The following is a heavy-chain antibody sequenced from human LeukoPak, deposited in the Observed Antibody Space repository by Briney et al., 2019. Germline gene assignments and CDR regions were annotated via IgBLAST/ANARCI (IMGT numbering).Heavy chain of an antibody. V-gene: IGHV4-59*01. J-gene: IGHJ3*02. CDR3: ARAYDDNDSSGYPDAFDI. Sequence: SETLSLTCTVSGGSISSYYWSWIRQPPGKGLEWIGYIYYSGNTNYNPSLKSRVTISVDTSKNQFSLKLSSVTAADTAVYYCARAYDDNDSSGYPDAFDIWGQGTMVTVSS. CDR1: GGSISSYY. D-gene: IGHD3-22*01. CDR2: IYYSGNT.